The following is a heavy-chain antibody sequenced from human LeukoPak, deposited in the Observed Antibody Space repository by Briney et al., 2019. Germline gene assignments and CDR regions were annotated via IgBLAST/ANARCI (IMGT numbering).Heavy chain of an antibody. V-gene: IGHV4-59*01. CDR2: IYYSGST. CDR1: GGSISSYY. D-gene: IGHD3-9*01. CDR3: ARVLRYFDWLGTWRYYFDY. J-gene: IGHJ4*02. Sequence: SETLSLTCTVSGGSISSYYWSWIRQPPGKGQEWIGYIYYSGSTNYNPSLKSRVTISVDTSKNQFSLKLSSVTAADTAVYYCARVLRYFDWLGTWRYYFDYWGQGTLVTVSS.